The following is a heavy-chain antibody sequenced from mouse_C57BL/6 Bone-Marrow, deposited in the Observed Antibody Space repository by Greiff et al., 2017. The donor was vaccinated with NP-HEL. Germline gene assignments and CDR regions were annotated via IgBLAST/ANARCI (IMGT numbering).Heavy chain of an antibody. CDR3: AKRGQLRIYAMDY. D-gene: IGHD3-2*02. CDR1: GFSLTSYG. Sequence: VQRVESGPGLVQPSQSLSITCTVSGFSLTSYGVHWVRQSPGKGLEWLGVIWRGGSTDYNAAFMSRLSITKDNSKSQVFFKMNSLQADDTAIYYCAKRGQLRIYAMDYWGQGTSVTVSS. V-gene: IGHV2-5*01. CDR2: IWRGGST. J-gene: IGHJ4*01.